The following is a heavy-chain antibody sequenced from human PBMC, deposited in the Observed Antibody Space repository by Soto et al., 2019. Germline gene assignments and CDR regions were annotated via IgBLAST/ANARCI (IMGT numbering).Heavy chain of an antibody. CDR3: ARDNWFGITGSSPSGLDP. D-gene: IGHD1-20*01. CDR1: GGSISSYY. Sequence: SQTLSLTCTVFGGSISSYYWSWIRQPAGKGLEWIGYIYYSGSTNYNPSLKSRVTLSVDTSKNQFSLQLSSVTAAAPAVYSWARDNWFGITGSSPSGLDPWGQGTLVTVSS. J-gene: IGHJ5*02. CDR2: IYYSGST. V-gene: IGHV4-59*01.